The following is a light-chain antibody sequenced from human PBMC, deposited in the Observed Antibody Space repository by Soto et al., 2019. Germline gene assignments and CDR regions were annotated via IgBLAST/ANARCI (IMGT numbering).Light chain of an antibody. CDR2: AAS. CDR3: HQSYDIPT. J-gene: IGKJ5*01. CDR1: QNINSY. V-gene: IGKV1-39*01. Sequence: IQMSQSPSSLSASVGDRVTITCRARQNINSYLNWYQQKPGKAPKLLIYAASSLQSGVPSRFSGSGSGTDFTLTVSSLQPEDFATYYCHQSYDIPTFGQGTR.